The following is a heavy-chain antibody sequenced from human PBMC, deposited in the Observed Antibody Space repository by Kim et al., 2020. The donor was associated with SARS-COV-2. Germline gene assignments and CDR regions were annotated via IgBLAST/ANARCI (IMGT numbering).Heavy chain of an antibody. D-gene: IGHD6-19*01. J-gene: IGHJ4*02. CDR3: ATRAVAGHFDY. CDR2: T. V-gene: IGHV1-24*01. Sequence: TSYAQKFQGRVTMTEDTSTDTAYMELSSLRSEDTAVYYCATRAVAGHFDYWGQGTLVTVSS.